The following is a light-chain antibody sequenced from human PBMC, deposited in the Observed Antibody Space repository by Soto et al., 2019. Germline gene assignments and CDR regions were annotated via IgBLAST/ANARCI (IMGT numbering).Light chain of an antibody. V-gene: IGKV1-5*03. CDR3: QHYNSYSEA. Sequence: DIQMTQSPSTLSGSVGDRVTITCRASQTIRSWLAWYQQKPGKAPKLLIYKASTLKSGVPSRFSGSGSVTEFPLTISSLQHDDCATDYCQHYNSYSEAVGQGTKVELK. J-gene: IGKJ1*01. CDR2: KAS. CDR1: QTIRSW.